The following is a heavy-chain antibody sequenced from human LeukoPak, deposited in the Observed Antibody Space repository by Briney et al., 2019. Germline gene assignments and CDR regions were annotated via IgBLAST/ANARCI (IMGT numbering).Heavy chain of an antibody. CDR1: GFTVSSNY. D-gene: IGHD5-12*01. CDR2: LYNGGNT. J-gene: IGHJ4*02. V-gene: IGHV3-53*01. Sequence: GGSLRLSCAVSGFTVSSNYMSWVRQAPGKGLEWVSVLYNGGNTYYADSVKGRFTVSRDNSKNTLYLQMNSLRAEDTAVYYCASNAHIVAPFDYWGQGTLVTVSS. CDR3: ASNAHIVAPFDY.